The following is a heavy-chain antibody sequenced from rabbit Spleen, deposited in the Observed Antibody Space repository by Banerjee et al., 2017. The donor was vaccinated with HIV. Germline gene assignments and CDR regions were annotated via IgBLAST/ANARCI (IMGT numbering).Heavy chain of an antibody. Sequence: QSLEESGGDLVKPGASLTLTCIASGVSFSGDSYMCWVRQAPGRGLEWIACIDTGSSGSTYYASWAKGQFTISKTSSTTVTLQMTSLTAADTATYFCARDTASSFSSYGMDLWGPGTLVTVS. CDR3: ARDTASSFSSYGMDL. CDR2: IDTGSSGST. V-gene: IGHV1S40*01. CDR1: GVSFSGDSY. J-gene: IGHJ6*01. D-gene: IGHD8-1*01.